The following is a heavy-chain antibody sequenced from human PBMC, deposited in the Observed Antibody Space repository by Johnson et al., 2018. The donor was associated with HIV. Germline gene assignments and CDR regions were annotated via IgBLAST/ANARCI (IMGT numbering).Heavy chain of an antibody. CDR3: ARLRGALDI. CDR2: ISYDGSNK. J-gene: IGHJ3*02. V-gene: IGHV3-30*04. CDR1: GFTFSSYA. Sequence: QVQLVESGGGVVQPGRSLRLSCAASGFTFSSYAMHWVRQAPGKGLEWVAVISYDGSNKYYADSVKGRFTISRDNSKNTLYLQMHSRRAEDTAVYYCARLRGALDIWGQGTMVTVSS.